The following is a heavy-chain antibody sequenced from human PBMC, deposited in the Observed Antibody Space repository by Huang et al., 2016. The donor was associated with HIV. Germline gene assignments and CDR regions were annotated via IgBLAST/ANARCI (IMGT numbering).Heavy chain of an antibody. CDR2: ISKNGET. Sequence: EVQLVESGGGLVKVGGSLRLSCVASGFRFKDYNINWVRQAPGKGLEWVSSISKNGETHYGDSVRGRFTSSRDNANKSVYLQMNSLRAEDTAVYYCARRAAVIGMDYWGQGALVTVSS. CDR1: GFRFKDYN. V-gene: IGHV3-21*01. D-gene: IGHD6-19*01. J-gene: IGHJ4*02. CDR3: ARRAAVIGMDY.